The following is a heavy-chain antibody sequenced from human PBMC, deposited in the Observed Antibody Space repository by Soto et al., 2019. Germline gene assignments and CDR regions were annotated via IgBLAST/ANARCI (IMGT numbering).Heavy chain of an antibody. CDR1: GGSISSGGYS. CDR3: ASGNVVAVDY. CDR2: IYHSGST. Sequence: QLQLQESGSGLVKPSQTLSLTCAVSGGSISSGGYSWSWIRQPPGKGLEWIGYIYHSGSTYYNPSLXTXPXTXXARSKNQFPLKPSSVTAADTAVYYCASGNVVAVDYWCQGTLGTVAS. J-gene: IGHJ4*02. V-gene: IGHV4-30-2*01. D-gene: IGHD2-21*01.